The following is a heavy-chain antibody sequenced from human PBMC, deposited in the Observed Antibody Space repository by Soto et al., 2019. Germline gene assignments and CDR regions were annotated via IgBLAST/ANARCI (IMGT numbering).Heavy chain of an antibody. D-gene: IGHD2-2*01. CDR2: ISGSGGST. J-gene: IGHJ6*03. Sequence: EVQLLESGGGLVQPGGSLRLSCAASGSTFSSYAMGWVRQAPGKGLEWVSAISGSGGSTYYADSVKGRFTISRDNSKNKLYMQMNSMRAEDTAVYYCAKAGYCSSATCATRSYSMDVWGQGTTVTVSS. V-gene: IGHV3-23*01. CDR3: AKAGYCSSATCATRSYSMDV. CDR1: GSTFSSYA.